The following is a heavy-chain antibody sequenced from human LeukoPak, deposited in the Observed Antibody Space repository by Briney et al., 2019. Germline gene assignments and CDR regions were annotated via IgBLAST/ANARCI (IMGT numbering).Heavy chain of an antibody. CDR1: GFTFSSYA. J-gene: IGHJ6*03. Sequence: GGSLRLSCAASGFTFSSYAMHGVRQAPGEGLEGVAVISYDGSNKYYADSVKGRFTISRDNSKNTLYLQMNSLRAEDTAVYYCARNPNYDFWSGYYGGDYYYYYMDVWGKGTTVTVSS. CDR2: ISYDGSNK. CDR3: ARNPNYDFWSGYYGGDYYYYYMDV. D-gene: IGHD3-3*01. V-gene: IGHV3-30-3*01.